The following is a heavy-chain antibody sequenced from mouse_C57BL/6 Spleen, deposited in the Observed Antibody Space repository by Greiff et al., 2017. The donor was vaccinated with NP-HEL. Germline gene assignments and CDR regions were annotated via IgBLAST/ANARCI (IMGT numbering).Heavy chain of an antibody. V-gene: IGHV1-7*01. Sequence: VQLQQSGAELAKPGASVKLSCKASGYTFTSYWMHWVKQRPGQGLEWIGYINPSSGYTKYNQKFKDKATVTADKSSSTAYMQLSSLTYEDSAVYYGAREDLTGAGAWFAYWGQGTLVTVSA. CDR2: INPSSGYT. CDR1: GYTFTSYW. J-gene: IGHJ3*01. CDR3: AREDLTGAGAWFAY.